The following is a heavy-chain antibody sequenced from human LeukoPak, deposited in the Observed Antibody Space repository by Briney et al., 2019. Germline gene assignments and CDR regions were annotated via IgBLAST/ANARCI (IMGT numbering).Heavy chain of an antibody. CDR1: GGSISSYY. Sequence: PPETLSLTCTVSGGSISSYYWSWIRQPPGKGLEWIGYIYYSGSTNYNPSLKSRVTISVDTSKNQFSLKLSSVTAADTAVYYCARTTIYPYYYYYGMDVWGQGTTVTVSS. V-gene: IGHV4-59*01. D-gene: IGHD5-24*01. CDR2: IYYSGST. J-gene: IGHJ6*02. CDR3: ARTTIYPYYYYYGMDV.